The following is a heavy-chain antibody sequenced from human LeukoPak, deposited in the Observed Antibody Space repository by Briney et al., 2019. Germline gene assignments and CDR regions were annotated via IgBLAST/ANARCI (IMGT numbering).Heavy chain of an antibody. CDR3: ARASRGIGFPYYYDSSGYSPDY. J-gene: IGHJ4*02. CDR2: INTNTGNP. Sequence: GASVKVSCKASGYTFTSYAMNWVRQAPGQGLEWMGWINTNTGNPTYAQGFTGRFVFSLDTSVSTAYLQISSLKAEDTAVYYCARASRGIGFPYYYDSSGYSPDYWGQGTLVTVSS. CDR1: GYTFTSYA. V-gene: IGHV7-4-1*02. D-gene: IGHD3-22*01.